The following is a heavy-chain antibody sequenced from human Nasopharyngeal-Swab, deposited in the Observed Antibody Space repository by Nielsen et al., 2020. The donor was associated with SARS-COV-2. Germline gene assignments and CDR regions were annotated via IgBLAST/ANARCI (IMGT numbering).Heavy chain of an antibody. Sequence: GGSLRLSCAPSGFTFDDYAMHWVRQAPGKGLEWVAGISWNGGSIGYADSVKGRLTTSRNNAKNSLYLQMNSLRAEDTALYYCAKLPEPGDDAFDIWGQGTMVTVSS. CDR3: AKLPEPGDDAFDI. CDR1: GFTFDDYA. CDR2: ISWNGGSI. D-gene: IGHD1-14*01. V-gene: IGHV3-9*01. J-gene: IGHJ3*02.